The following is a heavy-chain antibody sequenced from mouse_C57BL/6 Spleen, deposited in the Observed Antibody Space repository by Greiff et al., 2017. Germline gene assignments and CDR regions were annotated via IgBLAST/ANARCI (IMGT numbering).Heavy chain of an antibody. V-gene: IGHV1-53*01. J-gene: IGHJ2*01. Sequence: QVQLQQPGTELVKPGASVKLSCKASGYTFTSYWMHWVKQRPGQGLEWIGNINPSNGGTNYNEKFKSKATLTVDKSSSTAYMQRSSRTSEDSAFYYCARRELGEGFDYWGQGTTLTVSS. D-gene: IGHD4-1*01. CDR1: GYTFTSYW. CDR2: INPSNGGT. CDR3: ARRELGEGFDY.